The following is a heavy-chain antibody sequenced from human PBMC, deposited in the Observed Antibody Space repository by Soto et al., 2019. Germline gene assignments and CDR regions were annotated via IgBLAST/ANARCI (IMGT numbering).Heavy chain of an antibody. J-gene: IGHJ6*02. CDR2: IIPIFGTT. V-gene: IGHV1-69*13. CDR1: GGTLSSYA. Sequence: SVKVPCKASGGTLSSYAISWVRQAPGQGLEWMGGIIPIFGTTNYAQKFQGRVTITADESTSTAYMELSSLRSEDTAVYYCARDFQYCSSTSCYAMEFYYYYYYGMDVWGQGTTVTVSS. CDR3: ARDFQYCSSTSCYAMEFYYYYYYGMDV. D-gene: IGHD2-2*01.